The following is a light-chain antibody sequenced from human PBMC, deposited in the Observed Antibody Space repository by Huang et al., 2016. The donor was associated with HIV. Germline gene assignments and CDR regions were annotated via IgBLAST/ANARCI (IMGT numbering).Light chain of an antibody. J-gene: IGKJ5*01. V-gene: IGKV3-15*01. Sequence: EIVMTQSPATLSLSPGERATRACRASQGIRGDLAWYQQKPGQAPRLLIYGASTRATGIPARFSGSGSGTEFTLTISSLQSEGFARYYCQQYTTWPPITCGQGTRLEIK. CDR3: QQYTTWPPIT. CDR1: QGIRGD. CDR2: GAS.